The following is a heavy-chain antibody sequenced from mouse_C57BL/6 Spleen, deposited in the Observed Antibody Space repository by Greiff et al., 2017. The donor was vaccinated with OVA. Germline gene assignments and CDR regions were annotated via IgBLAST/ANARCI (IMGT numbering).Heavy chain of an antibody. CDR3: ARDYAYYAMDY. V-gene: IGHV5-4*01. D-gene: IGHD2-12*01. Sequence: EVQGVESGGGLVKPGGSLKLSCAASGFTFSSSAMSWVRQTPEKRLEWVATISDGGSYTYYPDNVKGRFTISRDNAKNNLYLQMSHLKSEDTAMYYCARDYAYYAMDYWGQGTSVTVSS. CDR1: GFTFSSSA. J-gene: IGHJ4*01. CDR2: ISDGGSYT.